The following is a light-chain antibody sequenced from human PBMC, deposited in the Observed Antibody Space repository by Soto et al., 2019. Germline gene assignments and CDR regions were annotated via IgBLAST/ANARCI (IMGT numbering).Light chain of an antibody. Sequence: EIVLTQSPGTLSLSPGERATLSCRASQSVSSSSYLAWYQQKPGQAPRLLIYGASRRATAIPDRFSGSGYATDFTLTISRLEPEDFAVYYCRQYGSSPSYTFGQGTKLEIK. J-gene: IGKJ2*01. CDR1: QSVSSSSY. V-gene: IGKV3-20*01. CDR3: RQYGSSPSYT. CDR2: GAS.